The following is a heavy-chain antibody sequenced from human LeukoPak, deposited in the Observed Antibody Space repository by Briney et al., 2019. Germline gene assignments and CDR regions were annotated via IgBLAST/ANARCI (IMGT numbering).Heavy chain of an antibody. CDR2: ISYDGPNK. D-gene: IGHD3-22*01. CDR3: ARDLSYYYERSGYYFDY. Sequence: GGTLRLSCAASAFTFSTYSMHWVRQAPGKGLEWVAAISYDGPNKNYADSVKGRFTISRDNSKNTLYLQMNSLRAEDTAVYYCARDLSYYYERSGYYFDYWGQGTLVTVSS. CDR1: AFTFSTYS. V-gene: IGHV3-30*04. J-gene: IGHJ4*02.